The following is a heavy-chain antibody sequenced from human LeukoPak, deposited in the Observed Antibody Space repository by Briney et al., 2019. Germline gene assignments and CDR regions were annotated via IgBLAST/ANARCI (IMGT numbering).Heavy chain of an antibody. CDR2: ISGSGGST. Sequence: PGGSLRLSCAASGFTFSGYGMSWVRQAPGKGLKWVSAISGSGGSTYYADSVKGRITISRDNSKNTLYLQMNSLRAEDTAVYYCAVHSSGYYNFDYWGQGTLVTVSS. D-gene: IGHD3-22*01. J-gene: IGHJ4*02. V-gene: IGHV3-23*01. CDR1: GFTFSGYG. CDR3: AVHSSGYYNFDY.